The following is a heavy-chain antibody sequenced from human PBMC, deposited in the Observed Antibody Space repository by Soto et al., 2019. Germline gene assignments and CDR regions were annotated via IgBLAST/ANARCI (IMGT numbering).Heavy chain of an antibody. Sequence: QVQLVESGGGVVQPGRSLRLSCVASGFTLSNYGMHWVRQAPGKGLEWVAAISSDGSNNYYADSVKGRFTISRDTSKNTLPLQMNSLRAEDTAVYSCAKGRGGWSFDYWGQGTLVTVSS. CDR2: ISSDGSNN. CDR1: GFTLSNYG. D-gene: IGHD6-19*01. J-gene: IGHJ4*02. CDR3: AKGRGGWSFDY. V-gene: IGHV3-30*18.